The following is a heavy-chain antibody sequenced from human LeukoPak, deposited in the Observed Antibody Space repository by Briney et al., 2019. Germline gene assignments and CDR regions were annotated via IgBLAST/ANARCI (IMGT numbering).Heavy chain of an antibody. CDR3: ARDPAAYYGSGRYYSYYYYYMDV. D-gene: IGHD3-10*01. J-gene: IGHJ6*03. CDR1: GFTFSSYS. Sequence: GGSLRLSCAASGFTFSSYSMNWVRQAPGKGLEWVSSISSSSSYIYYADSVKGRFTISRDNAKNSLYLQMNSLRAEDTAVYYCARDPAAYYGSGRYYSYYYYYMDVWGKGTTVTVSS. V-gene: IGHV3-21*01. CDR2: ISSSSSYI.